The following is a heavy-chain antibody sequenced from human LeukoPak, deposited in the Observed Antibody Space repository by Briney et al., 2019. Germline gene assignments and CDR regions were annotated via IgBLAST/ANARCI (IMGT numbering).Heavy chain of an antibody. CDR2: ISSSSSYI. V-gene: IGHV3-21*01. Sequence: PGGSLRLSCAASGFTFSSYSMNWVRQAPGKGLEWVSSISSSSSYIYYADSVKGRFTISRDNAKNSLYLQMNSLRAEDTAVYYCARDLGRYSSGWEPFGYWGQGTLVTVSS. CDR3: ARDLGRYSSGWEPFGY. D-gene: IGHD6-19*01. CDR1: GFTFSSYS. J-gene: IGHJ4*02.